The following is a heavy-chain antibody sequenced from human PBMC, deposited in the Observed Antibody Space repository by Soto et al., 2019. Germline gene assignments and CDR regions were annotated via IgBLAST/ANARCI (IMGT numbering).Heavy chain of an antibody. Sequence: SETLSLTCAVYGGSFSGYYWSWIRQPPGKGLEWIGEINHSGSTNYNSSLKSRVTISVDTSKNQFSLKLSSVTAADTAVYYCASYDILTGYYPYYYYGMDVWGQGTTVTVSS. CDR3: ASYDILTGYYPYYYYGMDV. CDR1: GGSFSGYY. V-gene: IGHV4-34*01. D-gene: IGHD3-9*01. J-gene: IGHJ6*02. CDR2: INHSGST.